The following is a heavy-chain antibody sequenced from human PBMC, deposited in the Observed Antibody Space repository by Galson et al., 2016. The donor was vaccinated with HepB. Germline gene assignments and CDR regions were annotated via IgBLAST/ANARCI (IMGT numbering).Heavy chain of an antibody. D-gene: IGHD2-21*02. J-gene: IGHJ4*02. Sequence: QSGAEVKKPGESLKISCRASGYTFTNFWIGWVRQMPGKDLEWVGIMSPGDSDARYSPSFQGQATMSADKSISTAYLQWSSLKASDTAIYYCARHAIGGHIVVVTAPFDSWGQGTLVTVSS. V-gene: IGHV5-51*01. CDR2: MSPGDSDA. CDR1: GYTFTNFW. CDR3: ARHAIGGHIVVVTAPFDS.